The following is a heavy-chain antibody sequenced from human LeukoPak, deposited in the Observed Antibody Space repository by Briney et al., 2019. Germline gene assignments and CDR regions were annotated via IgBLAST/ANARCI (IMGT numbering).Heavy chain of an antibody. CDR1: GVSISSSSYY. V-gene: IGHV4-39*01. J-gene: IGHJ5*02. Sequence: SETLSLTCTVSGVSISSSSYYWGWIRQPPGKGLEWIASISYSGSTYYNPSLKSRVTISVDTSKNQFSLQLSSVTPEDTAVYYCARQNNTYHHYNLGWFDPWGQGTLVTVPS. D-gene: IGHD5-24*01. CDR3: ARQNNTYHHYNLGWFDP. CDR2: ISYSGST.